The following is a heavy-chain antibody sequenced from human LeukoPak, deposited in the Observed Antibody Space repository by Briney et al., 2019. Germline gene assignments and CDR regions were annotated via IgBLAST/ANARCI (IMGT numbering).Heavy chain of an antibody. D-gene: IGHD2-15*01. J-gene: IGHJ3*02. Sequence: SETLSLTCTVSGGSISSSSYYWGWIRQPPGKGLGWMGSIYYSGSTYYNPSLKSRVTISVDTSKNQFSLKLSSVTAADTAVYYCARAVVTLYDAFDIWGQGTMVTVSS. CDR3: ARAVVTLYDAFDI. CDR2: IYYSGST. CDR1: GGSISSSSYY. V-gene: IGHV4-39*01.